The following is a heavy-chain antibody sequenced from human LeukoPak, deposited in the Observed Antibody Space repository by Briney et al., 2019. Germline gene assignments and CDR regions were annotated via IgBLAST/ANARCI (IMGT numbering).Heavy chain of an antibody. V-gene: IGHV1-2*02. CDR3: ARKKGYSYGFFDY. J-gene: IGHJ4*02. CDR1: GYTFTGYY. D-gene: IGHD5-18*01. CDR2: INPNSGGT. Sequence: ASVKVSCKASGYTFTGYYMHWVRQAPGRGLEWMGWINPNSGGTNYAQKFQGRVTMTRDTSISTAYMELSRLRSDDTAVYYCARKKGYSYGFFDYWGQGTLVTVSS.